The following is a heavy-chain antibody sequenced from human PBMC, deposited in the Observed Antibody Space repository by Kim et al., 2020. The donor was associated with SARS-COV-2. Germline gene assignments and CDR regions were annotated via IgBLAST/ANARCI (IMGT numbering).Heavy chain of an antibody. CDR3: ARGKDGDLVRGAFDI. Sequence: SETLSLTCAVYGGSFSGYYWSWIRQPPGKGLEWIGEINHSGSTNYNPSLKSRVTISVDTSKNQFSLKLSSVTAADTAVYYCARGKDGDLVRGAFDIWGQGTMVTVSS. J-gene: IGHJ3*02. CDR2: INHSGST. D-gene: IGHD4-17*01. CDR1: GGSFSGYY. V-gene: IGHV4-34*01.